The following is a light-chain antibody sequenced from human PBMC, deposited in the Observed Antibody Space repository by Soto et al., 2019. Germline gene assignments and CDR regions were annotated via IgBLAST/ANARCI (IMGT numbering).Light chain of an antibody. CDR1: QSINKW. J-gene: IGKJ1*01. V-gene: IGKV1-5*03. CDR3: QHYSGDRTT. Sequence: DIPMTQSPSTLSASVGDRVTISCRASQSINKWLAWYQQKPGKAPKLLIYEVSTLDSGVPSRFSGSASATDFTLTISSLQPDDFATYYCQHYSGDRTTFGQGTKVEI. CDR2: EVS.